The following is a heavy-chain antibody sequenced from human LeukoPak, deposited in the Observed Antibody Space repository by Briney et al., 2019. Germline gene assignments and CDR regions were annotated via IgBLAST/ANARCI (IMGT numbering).Heavy chain of an antibody. CDR1: GYTFTGYY. V-gene: IGHV1-24*01. CDR2: FDPEDGET. Sequence: ASVKVSCKASGYTFTGYYIHWVRQAPGQGLEWMGGFDPEDGETIYAQKFQGRVTMTEDTSTDTAYMELSSLRSEDTAVYYCATAARPGHFDYWGQGTLVTVSS. J-gene: IGHJ4*02. D-gene: IGHD3-10*01. CDR3: ATAARPGHFDY.